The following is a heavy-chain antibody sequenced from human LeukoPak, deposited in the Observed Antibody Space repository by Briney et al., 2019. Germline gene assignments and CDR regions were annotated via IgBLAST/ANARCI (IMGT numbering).Heavy chain of an antibody. Sequence: SETLSLTCTVSDDSITMYCWTWIRQPPGKGLEWIGYIYYSGSTNYKSSLKSRVTISVDTSKNQFSLKLSSVTAADTAVYYCARYTNQEELDNWFDPWGQGTLVTVSS. CDR1: DDSITMYC. D-gene: IGHD1-14*01. CDR2: IYYSGST. V-gene: IGHV4-59*08. J-gene: IGHJ5*02. CDR3: ARYTNQEELDNWFDP.